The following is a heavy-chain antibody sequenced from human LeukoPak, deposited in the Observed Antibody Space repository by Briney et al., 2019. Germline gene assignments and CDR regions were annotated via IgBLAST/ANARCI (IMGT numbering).Heavy chain of an antibody. Sequence: PGGSLRLSCAASGFTFSSYAMSWVRQAPGKGLEWVSAISGSGGSTYYADSVKGRFTISRDNAKNSLYLQMNSLRAEDTAVYYCARGLDSRAYRGYFDYWGQGTLVTVSS. D-gene: IGHD3-22*01. J-gene: IGHJ4*02. CDR3: ARGLDSRAYRGYFDY. CDR2: ISGSGGST. V-gene: IGHV3-23*01. CDR1: GFTFSSYA.